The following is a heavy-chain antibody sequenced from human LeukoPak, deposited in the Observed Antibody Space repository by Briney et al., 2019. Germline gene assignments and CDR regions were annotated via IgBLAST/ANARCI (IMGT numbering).Heavy chain of an antibody. D-gene: IGHD3-16*01. V-gene: IGHV3-53*01. J-gene: IGHJ6*04. Sequence: GGSLRLSCAASGFTFTGSYMTWVRQAPGKGLEWVSIIYRGGGTSYSNSVRGRFTVSRDNSKNTLYLQTNSLRAEDTAVYYCARGASPDVWGKGTTVTVSS. CDR3: ARGASPDV. CDR2: IYRGGGT. CDR1: GFTFTGSY.